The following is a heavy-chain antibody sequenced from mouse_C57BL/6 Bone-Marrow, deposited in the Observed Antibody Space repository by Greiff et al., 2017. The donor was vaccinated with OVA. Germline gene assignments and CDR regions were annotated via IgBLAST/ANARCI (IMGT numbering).Heavy chain of an antibody. CDR2: IDPANGNT. D-gene: IGHD2-4*01. Sequence: EVQLQQSVAELVRPGASVKLSCTASGFNIKNTYMHWVKQRPEQGLEWIGRIDPANGNTKYAPKFQGKATITADTSYNTAYLQLSSLTSEDTAIYYCARDYYDYDDGYYAMDYWGQGTSVTVSS. CDR1: GFNIKNTY. J-gene: IGHJ4*01. CDR3: ARDYYDYDDGYYAMDY. V-gene: IGHV14-3*01.